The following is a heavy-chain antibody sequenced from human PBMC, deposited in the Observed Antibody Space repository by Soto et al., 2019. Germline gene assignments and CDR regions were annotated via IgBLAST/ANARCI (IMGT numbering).Heavy chain of an antibody. Sequence: QVQLQESGPGLVKPSGTLSLTCAVSGGSISSSHWWTWVRQSPGKGLEYLGEISRSGTSNSNPSLKSRVTLSVDKSKNHFSLTLTSVTAADTAVYYCARVVLTITRGAFDAWGQGTLVIVSS. CDR1: GGSISSSHW. CDR2: ISRSGTS. V-gene: IGHV4-4*02. CDR3: ARVVLTITRGAFDA. J-gene: IGHJ3*01. D-gene: IGHD3-9*01.